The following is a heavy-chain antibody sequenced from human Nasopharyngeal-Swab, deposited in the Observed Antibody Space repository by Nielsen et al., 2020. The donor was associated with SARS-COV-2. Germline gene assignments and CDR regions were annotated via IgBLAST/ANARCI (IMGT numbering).Heavy chain of an antibody. J-gene: IGHJ6*03. D-gene: IGHD3-16*01. CDR2: IRYDGGKT. Sequence: GESLKISCAASGFTFSSYGMHWVRQAPGKGLEWVAFIRYDGGKTFYADSVKGRFTVSRDSSKKTLYLQSNSVRPEDTAVYYCAKDRKMDSGGEVGYMDVWDKGTTVTVSS. CDR3: AKDRKMDSGGEVGYMDV. V-gene: IGHV3-30*02. CDR1: GFTFSSYG.